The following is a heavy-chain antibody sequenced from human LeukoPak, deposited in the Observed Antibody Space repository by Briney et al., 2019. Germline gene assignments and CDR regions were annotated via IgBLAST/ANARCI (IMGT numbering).Heavy chain of an antibody. CDR1: GFTFKNYA. V-gene: IGHV3-30*02. CDR2: IRYDGTNK. J-gene: IGHJ4*02. CDR3: VKTEDYGDYEGIV. Sequence: GGSLRLSCSASGFTFKNYAMHWVRQAPGKGLEWVAFIRYDGTNKYYADYVEGRFTISRGNSNNTLYLQMNSLRPEDTAIYYCVKTEDYGDYEGIVWGQGTLVTVSS. D-gene: IGHD4-17*01.